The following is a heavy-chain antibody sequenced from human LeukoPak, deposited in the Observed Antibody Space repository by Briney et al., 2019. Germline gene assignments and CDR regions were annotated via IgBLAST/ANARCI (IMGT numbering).Heavy chain of an antibody. Sequence: GGSLRLCCAASGFTFSSYEMNWARQATGKGLEWVSYISSSGSTIYYADSVKGRFTISRDNAKNSLYLQMNSLRAEDTAVYYCARAGEYWYFDLWGRGTLVTVSS. CDR3: ARAGEYWYFDL. J-gene: IGHJ2*01. V-gene: IGHV3-48*03. CDR2: ISSSGSTI. CDR1: GFTFSSYE.